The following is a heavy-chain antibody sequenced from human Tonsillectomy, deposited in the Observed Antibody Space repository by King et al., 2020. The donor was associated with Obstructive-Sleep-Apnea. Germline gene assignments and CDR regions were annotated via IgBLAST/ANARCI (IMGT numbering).Heavy chain of an antibody. J-gene: IGHJ3*02. CDR3: ARVSPGEGHAFDI. CDR2: IYYSGTT. V-gene: IGHV4-30-4*01. D-gene: IGHD7-27*01. CDR1: GVSISSGDYY. Sequence: VQLQESGPVLVKPSQTLSLTCTVSGVSISSGDYYWTWIRQPPGKGLEWIGYIYYSGTTYYTPSLKSRVIISVDTSKNQLSLKLSSVTAADTAVYYCARVSPGEGHAFDIWGHGTMVTVSS.